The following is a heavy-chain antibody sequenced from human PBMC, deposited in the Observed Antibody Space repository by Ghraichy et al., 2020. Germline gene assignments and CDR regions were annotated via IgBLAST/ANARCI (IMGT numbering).Heavy chain of an antibody. D-gene: IGHD6-13*01. CDR3: ARDLGSTSWYPRYFDL. CDR1: GFTFSSYS. V-gene: IGHV3-21*01. J-gene: IGHJ2*01. Sequence: GESLRLSCAASGFTFSSYSMNWVRQAPGKGLEWVSSISSSSSYIYYADSVKGRFTISRDNAKNSLYLQMNSLRAEDTAVYYCARDLGSTSWYPRYFDLWGRGTLVTVSS. CDR2: ISSSSSYI.